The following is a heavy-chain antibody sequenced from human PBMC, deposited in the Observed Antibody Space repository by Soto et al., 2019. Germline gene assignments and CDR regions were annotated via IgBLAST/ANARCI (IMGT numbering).Heavy chain of an antibody. D-gene: IGHD3-9*01. CDR2: INHSGST. Sequence: TSETLSLTCAVYGGSFSGYYWSWIRQPPGKGLEWIGEINHSGSTNYNPSLKSRVTISVDTSKNQFSLKLSSVTAADTAVYYCARRLRYFDWLLSRKASGNWFDPWGQGTLVTVSS. CDR1: GGSFSGYY. V-gene: IGHV4-34*01. J-gene: IGHJ5*02. CDR3: ARRLRYFDWLLSRKASGNWFDP.